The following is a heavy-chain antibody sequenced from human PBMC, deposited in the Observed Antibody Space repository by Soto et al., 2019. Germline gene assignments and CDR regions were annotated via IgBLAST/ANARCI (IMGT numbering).Heavy chain of an antibody. J-gene: IGHJ6*02. CDR1: GFNFSSYG. V-gene: IGHV3-30*18. CDR3: AKPRAYFYYYGMDV. CDR2: ISYDGSNK. Sequence: PGGSLRLSCAVSGFNFSSYGMHWVRQAPGKGLEWVAVISYDGSNKYYADSVKGRFTISRDNSKNTLYLQMNSLRADDTAVYYCAKPRAYFYYYGMDVWGQGTTVTVSS.